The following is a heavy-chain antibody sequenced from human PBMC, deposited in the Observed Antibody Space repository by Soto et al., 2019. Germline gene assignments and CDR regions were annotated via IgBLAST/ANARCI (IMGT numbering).Heavy chain of an antibody. CDR3: ASHYDFVDY. V-gene: IGHV1-69*06. CDR1: GYSFTDYH. CDR2: IIPIFGTA. D-gene: IGHD3-3*01. J-gene: IGHJ4*02. Sequence: SMKVSCKASGYSFTDYHIHWVRQAPGQGLEWMGGIIPIFGTANYAQKFQGRVTITADKSTSTAYMELSSLRSEDTAVYYCASHYDFVDYWGQGTLVTVSS.